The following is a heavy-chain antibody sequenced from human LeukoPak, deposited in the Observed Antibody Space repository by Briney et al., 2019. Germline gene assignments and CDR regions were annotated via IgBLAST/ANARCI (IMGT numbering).Heavy chain of an antibody. CDR1: GGTFSSYA. CDR2: MNPNSGNT. D-gene: IGHD1-14*01. J-gene: IGHJ4*02. Sequence: GASVKVSCKASGGTFSSYAISWVRQAPGQGLEWMGWMNPNSGNTGYAQKFQGRVTITRNTSISTAYMELSSLRSEDTAVYYCARGYRRNHYFDYWGQGTLVTVSS. V-gene: IGHV1-8*03. CDR3: ARGYRRNHYFDY.